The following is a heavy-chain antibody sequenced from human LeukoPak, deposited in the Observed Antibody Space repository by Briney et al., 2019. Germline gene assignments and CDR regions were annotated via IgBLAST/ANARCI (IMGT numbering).Heavy chain of an antibody. CDR3: AKITPGYISWFDP. CDR1: GFTFSSYA. Sequence: GGSLRLSCAASGFTFSSYAMSWVRQAPGKGLEWASTISGSGGSTYYADSVKGRFTISRDNSKNTLYLQMNSLRAEDMAVYYCAKITPGYISWFDPWGQGTLVTVSS. D-gene: IGHD2-15*01. V-gene: IGHV3-23*01. J-gene: IGHJ5*02. CDR2: ISGSGGST.